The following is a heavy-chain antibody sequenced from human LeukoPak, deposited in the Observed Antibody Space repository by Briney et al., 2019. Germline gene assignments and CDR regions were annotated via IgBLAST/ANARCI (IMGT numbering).Heavy chain of an antibody. CDR1: NYSISSGYY. J-gene: IGHJ5*02. D-gene: IGHD3-10*01. Sequence: PSETLSLTCAVSNYSISSGYYWGWIRQPPGKGLEWIATVYYTGSTYYNPSLKSRVTISIDTSKNQFSLRLTSVTATDTAIYHCARHSGSGSLSRPFDPWGQGTLVTVSS. V-gene: IGHV4-38-2*01. CDR3: ARHSGSGSLSRPFDP. CDR2: VYYTGST.